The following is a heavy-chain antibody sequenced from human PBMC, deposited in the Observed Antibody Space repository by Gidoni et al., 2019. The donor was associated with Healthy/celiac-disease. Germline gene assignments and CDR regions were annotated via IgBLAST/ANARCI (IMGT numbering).Heavy chain of an antibody. D-gene: IGHD6-19*01. Sequence: QVQLVQSGAEVKKPGASVKVSCKASGYTFTGYYMHWVRQAPGQGLEWMGRINPNSGGTNHGKEVQGKVTMNRETALSTAYMELRRLGSDGTAVDFLAGGGVEQWLAIYYYYGMDVWGQGTTVTVSS. CDR2: INPNSGGT. CDR3: AGGGVEQWLAIYYYYGMDV. CDR1: GYTFTGYY. J-gene: IGHJ6*02. V-gene: IGHV1-2*02.